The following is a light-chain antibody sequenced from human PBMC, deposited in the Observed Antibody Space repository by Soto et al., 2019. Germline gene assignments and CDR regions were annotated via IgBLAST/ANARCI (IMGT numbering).Light chain of an antibody. CDR1: QSISSS. CDR2: DAS. CDR3: QQYNSYGT. Sequence: DIQMTQSPSTLSASVGDRVTITCRASQSISSSLAWYQQKPGKGPKLLIYDASTLESGVPSRFSGSGFGTEFALTISSLQPDDFATFYCQQYNSYGTFGQGTKLEIK. V-gene: IGKV1-5*01. J-gene: IGKJ2*01.